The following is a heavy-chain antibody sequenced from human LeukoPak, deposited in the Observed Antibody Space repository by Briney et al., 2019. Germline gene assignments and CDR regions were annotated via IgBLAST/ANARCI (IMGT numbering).Heavy chain of an antibody. Sequence: GSSVKVSCKASGGTFSSYAISWVRQAPGQGLEWMGWISAYNGNTNYAQKLQGRVTMTTDTSTSTAYMELRSLRSDDTAVYYCAREGYGDYYFDYWGQGTLVTVSS. V-gene: IGHV1-18*01. CDR3: AREGYGDYYFDY. D-gene: IGHD4-17*01. J-gene: IGHJ4*02. CDR2: ISAYNGNT. CDR1: GGTFSSYA.